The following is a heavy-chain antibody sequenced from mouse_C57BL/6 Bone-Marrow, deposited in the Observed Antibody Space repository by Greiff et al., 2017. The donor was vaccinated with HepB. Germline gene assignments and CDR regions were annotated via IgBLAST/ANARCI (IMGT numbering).Heavy chain of an antibody. Sequence: DVKLQESGGGLVQPGGSMKLSCVASGFTFSNYWMNWVRQSPEKGLEWVAQIRLKSDNYATHYAESVKGRFTISRDDSKSSVYLQMNNLRAEDTGIYYCTPYGEGFAYWGQGTLVTVSA. V-gene: IGHV6-3*01. J-gene: IGHJ3*01. D-gene: IGHD2-13*01. CDR2: IRLKSDNYAT. CDR3: TPYGEGFAY. CDR1: GFTFSNYW.